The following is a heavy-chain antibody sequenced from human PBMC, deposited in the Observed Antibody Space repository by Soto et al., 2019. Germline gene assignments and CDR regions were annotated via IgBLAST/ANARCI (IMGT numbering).Heavy chain of an antibody. CDR3: ARGHPYSSGWYDDY. J-gene: IGHJ4*02. Sequence: QVQLVESGGGVVQPGRSLTLSCATSGFTFSTYAMHWVRQAPGKGPEWVAVIWYDGSNKYYADSVKGRFTVSRDNSRNALYLQMNSLRAEDTAVYYCARGHPYSSGWYDDYWGQGTLVTVSS. D-gene: IGHD6-19*01. V-gene: IGHV3-33*01. CDR1: GFTFSTYA. CDR2: IWYDGSNK.